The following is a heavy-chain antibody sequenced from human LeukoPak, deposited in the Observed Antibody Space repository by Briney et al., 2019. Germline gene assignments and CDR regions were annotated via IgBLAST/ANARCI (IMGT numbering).Heavy chain of an antibody. CDR2: IIPIFGTA. D-gene: IGHD5-24*01. Sequence: ASVKVSCKASGDTFSSYDISWVRQAPGQRLEWMGGIIPIFGTANYAQKFQGRVTITADESTSTAYMEPRTPSSYYTAAYYCATAADAYTQFYFDYWGQGTLVTVSS. CDR3: ATAADAYTQFYFDY. CDR1: GDTFSSYD. V-gene: IGHV1-69*13. J-gene: IGHJ4*02.